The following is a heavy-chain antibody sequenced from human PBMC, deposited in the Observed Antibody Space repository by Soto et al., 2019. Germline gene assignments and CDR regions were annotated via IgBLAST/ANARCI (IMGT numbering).Heavy chain of an antibody. D-gene: IGHD3-3*01. J-gene: IGHJ6*02. CDR1: GYTFTRSG. CDR3: ARDQGITTFGVYSMYYYGMDV. CDR2: INPDNGNT. V-gene: IGHV1-18*01. Sequence: QVQLVQSGAVVKKPGASVKVSCKASGYTFTRSGISWVRQAPGQGLEWLGWINPDNGNTNYAQHLQGRVSLTTDTSTSTAYMDLRSLRADDTAVYYCARDQGITTFGVYSMYYYGMDVWGQGTTVTVSS.